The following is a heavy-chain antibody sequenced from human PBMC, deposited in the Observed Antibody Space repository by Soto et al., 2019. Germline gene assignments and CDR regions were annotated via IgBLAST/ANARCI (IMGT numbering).Heavy chain of an antibody. Sequence: EVQLLESGGGLVQPGGSLRLSCGGSGFTFNSYAMTWVRQAPGKGLEWVSAISGSGGTTYYANSVKGRFTISRDQSKDTLYPQMNSLRAQDTAIYYFAKERDHGSGDYSDSYLDYWGQGTLVTVSS. CDR1: GFTFNSYA. CDR3: AKERDHGSGDYSDSYLDY. D-gene: IGHD3-10*01. CDR2: ISGSGGTT. V-gene: IGHV3-23*01. J-gene: IGHJ4*02.